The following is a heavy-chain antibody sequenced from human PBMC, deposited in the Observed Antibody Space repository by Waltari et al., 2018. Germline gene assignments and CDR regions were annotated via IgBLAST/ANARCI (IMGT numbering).Heavy chain of an antibody. D-gene: IGHD6-19*01. CDR2: ISSSGSYI. CDR1: GFPFSSYS. J-gene: IGHJ4*02. CDR3: ARDGMVVAGTNY. Sequence: EVQLVESGGGLVKPGGSLRLSCAASGFPFSSYSMNWFRQAPGKGLEWVSSISSSGSYIYYADSVRGRFTISRDNAKNSLYLQMNSLRAEDTAVYYCARDGMVVAGTNYWGQGTLVTVSS. V-gene: IGHV3-21*01.